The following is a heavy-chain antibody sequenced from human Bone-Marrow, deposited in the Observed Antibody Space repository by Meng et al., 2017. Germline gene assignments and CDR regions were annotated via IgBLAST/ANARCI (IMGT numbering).Heavy chain of an antibody. D-gene: IGHD3-10*01. Sequence: GESLKISCAASGFPFSSYAMHWVRQAPGKGLEWVAVISYDGSNKYYPDSVKGRFTISRDNSKNTLYLQMNSLRAEATAVYYCAKGFFDYYDSGSFRAFDIWGQGTMVTVSS. CDR3: AKGFFDYYDSGSFRAFDI. CDR2: ISYDGSNK. V-gene: IGHV3-30*04. J-gene: IGHJ3*02. CDR1: GFPFSSYA.